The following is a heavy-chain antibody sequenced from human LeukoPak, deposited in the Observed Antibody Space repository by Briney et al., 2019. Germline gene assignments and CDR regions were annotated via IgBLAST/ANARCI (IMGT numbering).Heavy chain of an antibody. Sequence: PGGSLRLSCAGSGFIFSNHGTHWVRQAPGKGLEWVAVISKDGGTDYYADSVKGRFTISRDNSKSTMYLQMDSLRPDDTAVYYCTREGSGSYLSYDYWGQGTLVTVSS. J-gene: IGHJ4*02. CDR2: ISKDGGTD. CDR1: GFIFSNHG. D-gene: IGHD1-26*01. CDR3: TREGSGSYLSYDY. V-gene: IGHV3-30*03.